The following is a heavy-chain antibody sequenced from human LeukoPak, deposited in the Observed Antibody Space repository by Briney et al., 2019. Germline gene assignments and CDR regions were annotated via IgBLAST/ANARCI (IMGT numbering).Heavy chain of an antibody. D-gene: IGHD3-22*01. V-gene: IGHV1-2*02. CDR2: INPNSGGT. CDR3: ARTRYYYDSSGPFDY. Sequence: ASVKVSCKVSGYTFTGYYMHWVRQAPGQGLEWMGWINPNSGGTNYAQKFQGRVTMTRDTSISTAYMELSRLRSDDTAVYYCARTRYYYDSSGPFDYWGQGTLVTVSS. CDR1: GYTFTGYY. J-gene: IGHJ4*02.